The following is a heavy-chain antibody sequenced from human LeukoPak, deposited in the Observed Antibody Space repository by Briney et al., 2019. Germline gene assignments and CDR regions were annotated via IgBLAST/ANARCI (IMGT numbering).Heavy chain of an antibody. V-gene: IGHV3-23*01. CDR3: AKPDYDFWSGYHYYYMDV. Sequence: GGSLRLSCAASGFTFSSYAMSWVRQAPGKGLEWVSAISGSGGSTYYADSVKGRFTISRDNSKNTLYLQMNSQRAEDTAVYYCAKPDYDFWSGYHYYYMDVWGKGTTVTVSS. CDR1: GFTFSSYA. D-gene: IGHD3-3*01. CDR2: ISGSGGST. J-gene: IGHJ6*03.